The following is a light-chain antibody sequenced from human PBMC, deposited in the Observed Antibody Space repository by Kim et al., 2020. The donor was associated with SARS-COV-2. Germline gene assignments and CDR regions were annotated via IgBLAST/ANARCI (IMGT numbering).Light chain of an antibody. V-gene: IGLV3-1*01. Sequence: PGQTASCTCSGDRMESVYWYWYKQRTGQVLVLFIYRDPKRPSGIPVRFSGSNSGNTATLTISGAQDVDEADYYCREWDSSTEVFGGGTQLTVL. CDR3: REWDSSTEV. J-gene: IGLJ2*01. CDR2: RDP. CDR1: RMESVY.